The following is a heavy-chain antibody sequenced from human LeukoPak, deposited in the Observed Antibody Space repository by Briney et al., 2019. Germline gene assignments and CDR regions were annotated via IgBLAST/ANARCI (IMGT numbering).Heavy chain of an antibody. CDR3: AREMFRGVIGY. V-gene: IGHV4-4*02. CDR2: IYHSGST. Sequence: TSGTLSLTCAVSGGSISSSNWWSWVRPPPGKGLEWIGEIYHSGSTNYNPSLKSRVTISVDKSKNQFSLKVRYVTAADTAVYYCAREMFRGVIGYWGQGTLVTVSS. CDR1: GGSISSSNW. D-gene: IGHD3-10*01. J-gene: IGHJ4*02.